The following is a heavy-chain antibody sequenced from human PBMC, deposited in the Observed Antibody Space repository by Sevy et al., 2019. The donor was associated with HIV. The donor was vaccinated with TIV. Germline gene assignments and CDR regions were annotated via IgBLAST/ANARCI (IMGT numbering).Heavy chain of an antibody. Sequence: ASVKVSCKTTGYIFSDYNMHWARQAPGQGLEWMALINPNSGVTIYAQKFRGRVSLTRDTSMSTAYMELSALTSDDTAVYYCVREDNNAPRTLLSFDIWGQGTMVTVSS. CDR1: GYIFSDYN. V-gene: IGHV1-2*06. CDR2: INPNSGVT. D-gene: IGHD1-20*01. J-gene: IGHJ3*02. CDR3: VREDNNAPRTLLSFDI.